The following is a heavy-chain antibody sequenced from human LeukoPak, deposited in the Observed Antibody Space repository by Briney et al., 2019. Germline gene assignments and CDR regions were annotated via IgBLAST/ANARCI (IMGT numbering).Heavy chain of an antibody. CDR2: INQSGST. J-gene: IGHJ4*02. D-gene: IGHD3-10*01. Sequence: SETLSPTCAVYGGSFSGYYWSWIRQPPGKGLEWIGEINQSGSTNYNPSLKSRVTISIDTSKNQFSLKLTSVTAADTAVYYCAINDGSGSYYKSDYWGQGTLVTVSS. V-gene: IGHV4-34*01. CDR3: AINDGSGSYYKSDY. CDR1: GGSFSGYY.